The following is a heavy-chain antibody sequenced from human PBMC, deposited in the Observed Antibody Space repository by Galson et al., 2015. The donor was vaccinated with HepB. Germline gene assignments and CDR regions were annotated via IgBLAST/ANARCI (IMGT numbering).Heavy chain of an antibody. V-gene: IGHV4-4*07. D-gene: IGHD5-24*01. Sequence: ETLSLTCTVSGGSVSSYYWSWIRQPAGKGLEWIGRIYTSGSTNYNPSLKSRVTMSVDTSKNQFSLKLSSVTAADTAVYYCAREAATITRYFDLWGRGTLVTVSS. CDR1: GGSVSSYY. CDR2: IYTSGST. CDR3: AREAATITRYFDL. J-gene: IGHJ2*01.